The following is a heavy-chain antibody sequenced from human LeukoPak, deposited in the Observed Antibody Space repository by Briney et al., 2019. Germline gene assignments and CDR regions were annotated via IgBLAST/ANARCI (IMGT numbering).Heavy chain of an antibody. CDR2: IYPGDSDT. V-gene: IGHV5-51*01. Sequence: GESLKISCKGSGYSFTSYWIGWVRQMPGKGLEWMAIIYPGDSDTRYSPSFQGQVTISADKSISTAYLQWSSLKASDTAMYYCARRPRRGVITQYYFDYWGQGTLVTVSS. CDR3: ARRPRRGVITQYYFDY. CDR1: GYSFTSYW. D-gene: IGHD3-10*01. J-gene: IGHJ4*02.